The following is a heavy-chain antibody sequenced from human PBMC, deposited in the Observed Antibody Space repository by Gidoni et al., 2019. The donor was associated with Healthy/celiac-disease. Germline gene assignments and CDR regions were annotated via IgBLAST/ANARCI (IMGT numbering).Heavy chain of an antibody. Sequence: QVQLVQSGAEVKKPGASVTFSCKASGYTFTGDYMHWVRQAPGQGLEWMGWINPNSGGTNYAQKFQGRVTMTRDTSISTAYMELSRLRSDDTAVYYCARAVAAAGNNWFDPWGQGTLVTVSS. J-gene: IGHJ5*02. CDR3: ARAVAAAGNNWFDP. V-gene: IGHV1-2*02. CDR2: INPNSGGT. CDR1: GYTFTGDY. D-gene: IGHD6-13*01.